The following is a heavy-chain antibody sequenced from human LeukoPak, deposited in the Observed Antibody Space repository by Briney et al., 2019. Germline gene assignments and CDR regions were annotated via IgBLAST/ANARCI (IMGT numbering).Heavy chain of an antibody. CDR2: ISSSGSTI. J-gene: IGHJ6*02. D-gene: IGHD3-22*01. V-gene: IGHV3-11*01. CDR1: GFIFTDYY. Sequence: GGSLRLSCAASGFIFTDYYMTWIRQAPGTGLEWLSDISSSGSTIYYADSVKGRFTISRDNAKNSLYLQMNSLRAEDTAVYYCARDPDSSGYMDVWGQGTTVTVSS. CDR3: ARDPDSSGYMDV.